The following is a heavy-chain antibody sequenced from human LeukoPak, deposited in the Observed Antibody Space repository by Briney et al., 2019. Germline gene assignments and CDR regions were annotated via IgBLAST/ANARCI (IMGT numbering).Heavy chain of an antibody. CDR2: ISTSGST. CDR3: AKDGFERGDDTDYMDV. Sequence: KASETLSLTCTVSGYSISSGTYYWTWIRQPAGKGLEWIGRISTSGSTNYNPSLKSRVTISVDKSKNQFSLNLSSVTAADTAVYYCAKDGFERGDDTDYMDVWGKGTTVTVSS. V-gene: IGHV4-61*02. J-gene: IGHJ6*03. D-gene: IGHD3-22*01. CDR1: GYSISSGTYY.